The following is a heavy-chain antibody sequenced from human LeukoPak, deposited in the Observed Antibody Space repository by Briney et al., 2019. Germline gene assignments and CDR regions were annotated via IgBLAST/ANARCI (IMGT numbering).Heavy chain of an antibody. D-gene: IGHD3-9*01. CDR1: GGSFNNYY. CDR2: INHTGST. Sequence: PSETLSLTCAVYGGSFNNYYWTWIRQPPGKGLEWIGEINHTGSTNYNPSLKSRVTMSVDTSKNQFSLKLSSVAAADTAVYYCASRNYYDILTGYYKGVDYWGQGTLVTVSS. CDR3: ASRNYYDILTGYYKGVDY. V-gene: IGHV4-34*01. J-gene: IGHJ4*02.